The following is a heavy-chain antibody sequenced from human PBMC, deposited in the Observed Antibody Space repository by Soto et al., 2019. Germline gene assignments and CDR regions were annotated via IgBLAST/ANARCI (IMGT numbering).Heavy chain of an antibody. Sequence: EVQLLESGGGLVQPGGSLRLSCAASGFTFSSYAMSWVRQAPGKGLEWVSAISGSGGSTYYAASVKGRFTISRDNSTNTLYLQMNRLRAEDTAVYYCAKGGPYYYDSSGYSDYWGQGTLVTVSS. CDR3: AKGGPYYYDSSGYSDY. CDR2: ISGSGGST. J-gene: IGHJ4*02. V-gene: IGHV3-23*01. CDR1: GFTFSSYA. D-gene: IGHD3-22*01.